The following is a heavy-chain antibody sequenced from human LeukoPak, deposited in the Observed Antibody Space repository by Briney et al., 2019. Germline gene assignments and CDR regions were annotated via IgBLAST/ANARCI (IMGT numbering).Heavy chain of an antibody. V-gene: IGHV4-34*01. Sequence: KSSETLSLTCTVSGGSISSYYWSWIRQPPGKGLEWIGEISHSGSTNYNPSLKSRVTISVDTSKNQFSLKLSSVTAADTAVYYCARRRRYCSGGSCYAWFDPWGQGTLVTVSS. CDR1: GGSISSYY. D-gene: IGHD2-15*01. CDR2: ISHSGST. J-gene: IGHJ5*02. CDR3: ARRRRYCSGGSCYAWFDP.